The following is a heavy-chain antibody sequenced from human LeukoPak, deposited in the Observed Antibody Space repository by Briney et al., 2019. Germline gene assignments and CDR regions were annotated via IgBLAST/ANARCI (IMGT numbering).Heavy chain of an antibody. CDR1: GGSISIGDYY. CDR2: IYYSGST. V-gene: IGHV4-30-4*08. CDR3: AREGGDSSGYYSGRNWFDP. Sequence: PSETLSLTCTVSGGSISIGDYYWSWIRQPPGKGLEWIGYIYYSGSTYYNPSLKSRVTISVDTSKNQFSPKLSSVTAADTAVYYCAREGGDSSGYYSGRNWFDPWGQGTLVTVSS. D-gene: IGHD3-22*01. J-gene: IGHJ5*02.